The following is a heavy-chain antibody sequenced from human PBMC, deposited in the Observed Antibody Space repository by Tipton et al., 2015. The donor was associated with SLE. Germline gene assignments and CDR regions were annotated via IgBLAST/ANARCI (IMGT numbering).Heavy chain of an antibody. D-gene: IGHD5-12*01. Sequence: LSLTCTVSGGSISSSSYYWGWIRQPPGKGLEWVSSISSSSSYIYYADSVKGRFTISRDNAKNSLYLQMNSLRAEDTAVYYCAREDIAIDYWGQGTLVTVSS. J-gene: IGHJ4*02. CDR3: AREDIAIDY. CDR2: ISSSSSYI. V-gene: IGHV3-21*01. CDR1: GGSISSSS.